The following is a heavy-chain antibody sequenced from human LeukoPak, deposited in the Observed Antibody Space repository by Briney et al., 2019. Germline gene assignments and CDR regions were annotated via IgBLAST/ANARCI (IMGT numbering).Heavy chain of an antibody. CDR1: GGSISSGGYY. CDR3: ARSWDYYDSSGYYGGDAFDL. Sequence: PSETLSLTCTVSGGSISSGGYYWSWIRQHPGKGLEWIGYIYYSGGTYYNPSLKSRVTISVDTSKNQFSLKLSSVTAADTAVYYCARSWDYYDSSGYYGGDAFDLWGQGTMVTVSS. V-gene: IGHV4-31*03. D-gene: IGHD3-22*01. J-gene: IGHJ3*01. CDR2: IYYSGGT.